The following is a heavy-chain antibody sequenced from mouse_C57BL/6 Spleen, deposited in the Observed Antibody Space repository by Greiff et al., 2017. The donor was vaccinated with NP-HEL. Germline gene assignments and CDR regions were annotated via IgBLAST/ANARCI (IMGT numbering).Heavy chain of an antibody. V-gene: IGHV5-17*01. J-gene: IGHJ3*01. CDR2: ISSGSSTI. Sequence: EVKLVESGGGLVKPGGSLKLSCAASGFTFSDYGMHWVRQAPEKGLEWVAYISSGSSTIYYADTVQGRFTISRDNAKNTLFLQMTSLRSEDTAMYYCARKDYDYDWFAYWGQGTLVTVSA. D-gene: IGHD2-4*01. CDR1: GFTFSDYG. CDR3: ARKDYDYDWFAY.